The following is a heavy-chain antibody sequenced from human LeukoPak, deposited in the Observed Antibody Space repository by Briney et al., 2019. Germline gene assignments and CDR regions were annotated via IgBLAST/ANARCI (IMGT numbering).Heavy chain of an antibody. D-gene: IGHD3-3*01. J-gene: IGHJ4*02. V-gene: IGHV4-59*01. CDR3: AREVWSGYYVSYYFDY. CDR1: GGSISSYY. CDR2: IYYSGST. Sequence: SETLSLTCTVSGGSISSYYWNWIRQPPGKGLEWIGYIYYSGSTNYNPSLKSRVTISVDTSKNQFSLKLSSVTAADTAAYYCAREVWSGYYVSYYFDYWGQGTLVTVSS.